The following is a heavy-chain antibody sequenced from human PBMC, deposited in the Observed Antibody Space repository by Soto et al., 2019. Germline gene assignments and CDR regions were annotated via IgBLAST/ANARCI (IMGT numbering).Heavy chain of an antibody. Sequence: QVQLVESGGGVVQPGRSLRLSCAASGFTFSSYGMHWVRQAPGKGLEWVAVIWYDGSNKYYADSVKGRFTISRDNSKNTLYLQMNSLRAADTAVYYCARDQSTTDFDPWGQGTLVTVSS. CDR1: GFTFSSYG. CDR2: IWYDGSNK. J-gene: IGHJ5*02. D-gene: IGHD4-17*01. CDR3: ARDQSTTDFDP. V-gene: IGHV3-33*01.